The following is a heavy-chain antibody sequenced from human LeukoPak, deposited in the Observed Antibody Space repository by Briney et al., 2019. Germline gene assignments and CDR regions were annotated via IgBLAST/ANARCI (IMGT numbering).Heavy chain of an antibody. CDR2: INPDGTTT. D-gene: IGHD3-10*01. V-gene: IGHV3-74*01. J-gene: IGHJ4*02. CDR1: GFTFSTYW. CDR3: ARGGSGRALVNF. Sequence: GGSLRLSCAASGFTFSTYWMFWVRQAPGKGLVWVSLINPDGTTTTYADSVKGRFTISRDNAKNTLYLQMNSLRAEDTAVYYCARGGSGRALVNFWGQGTLVTVSS.